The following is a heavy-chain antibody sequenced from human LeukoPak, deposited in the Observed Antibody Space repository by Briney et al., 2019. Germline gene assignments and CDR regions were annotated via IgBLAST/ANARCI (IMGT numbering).Heavy chain of an antibody. J-gene: IGHJ3*02. CDR2: FDPEDGET. Sequence: ASVKVSCNVSGYTLTELSMHWVRQAPGKGLEWMGGFDPEDGETIYAQKFQGRVTMTEDTSTDAAYMELSSLRSEDTAVYYCATVNPLYSFGAFDIWGQGKMVTVSS. CDR1: GYTLTELS. V-gene: IGHV1-24*01. D-gene: IGHD5-18*01. CDR3: ATVNPLYSFGAFDI.